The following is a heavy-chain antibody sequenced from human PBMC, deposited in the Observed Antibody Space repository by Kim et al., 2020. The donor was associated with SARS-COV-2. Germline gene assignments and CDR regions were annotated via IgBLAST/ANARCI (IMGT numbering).Heavy chain of an antibody. V-gene: IGHV5-51*01. CDR3: ARRGYSGTRDY. CDR2: T. J-gene: IGHJ4*02. Sequence: TRYSPSFQGQVTISADKSISTAYLQWSSLKASDTAMYYCARRGYSGTRDYWGQGTLVTVSS. D-gene: IGHD5-12*01.